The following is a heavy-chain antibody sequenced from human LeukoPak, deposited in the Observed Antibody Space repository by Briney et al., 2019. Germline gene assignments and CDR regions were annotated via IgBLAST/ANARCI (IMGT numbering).Heavy chain of an antibody. Sequence: SETLSLTCTVSGGSISSSSFFWAWIRQPPGKGLEWIGTVSYSGTTYYSPSLKSRVTISVDTSKNQFSLRLTSVTAADTALYYCAKLTCSSTFWPLDYWGQGTLVTVSS. CDR2: VSYSGTT. D-gene: IGHD2-2*01. V-gene: IGHV4-39*01. J-gene: IGHJ4*02. CDR1: GGSISSSSFF. CDR3: AKLTCSSTFWPLDY.